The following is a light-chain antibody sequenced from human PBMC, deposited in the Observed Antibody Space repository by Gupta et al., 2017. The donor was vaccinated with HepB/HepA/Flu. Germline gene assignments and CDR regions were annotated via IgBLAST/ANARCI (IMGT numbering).Light chain of an antibody. Sequence: QSALPQPASVSGSPGQSITISCPGTSSGVGGYNYVSWYQQHPANAPKLMIYDVNNRPSGVSNRFSGAKSDNTASLTISGLQAEDDADYYCSSYTGSSLLFGGGTKLTVL. J-gene: IGLJ2*01. CDR1: SSGVGGYNY. V-gene: IGLV2-14*03. CDR3: SSYTGSSLL. CDR2: DVN.